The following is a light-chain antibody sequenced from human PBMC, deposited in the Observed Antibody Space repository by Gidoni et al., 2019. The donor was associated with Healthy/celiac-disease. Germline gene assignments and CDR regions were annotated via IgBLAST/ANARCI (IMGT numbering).Light chain of an antibody. CDR1: QDINNY. J-gene: IGKJ5*01. CDR3: QQYDNLPIT. V-gene: IGKV1-33*01. CDR2: DAS. Sequence: SPSSLSASVGDRVTITCQASQDINNYLNWYQQKPGKAPKLLIYDASNLETGVPARFSGSGSGTDFTFTISSLQPEDIATYYCQQYDNLPITFGQGTRLEIK.